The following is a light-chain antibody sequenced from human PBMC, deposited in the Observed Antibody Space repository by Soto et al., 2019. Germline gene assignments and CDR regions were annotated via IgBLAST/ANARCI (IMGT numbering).Light chain of an antibody. CDR2: GAS. V-gene: IGKV3-20*01. Sequence: EIVLTQSPATLSSFPGDRVTLSCRASQSVSSSYLAWYQQKPGQAPRLLIYGASSRATGIPDRFSGTGSETDFTLTISRLEPEDFAVYYCQQYDNSPITFGQGTRLEI. CDR1: QSVSSSY. CDR3: QQYDNSPIT. J-gene: IGKJ5*01.